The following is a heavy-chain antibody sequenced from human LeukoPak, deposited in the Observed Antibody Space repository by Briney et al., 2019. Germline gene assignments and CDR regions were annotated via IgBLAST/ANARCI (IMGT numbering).Heavy chain of an antibody. CDR2: IRSKANSYAT. J-gene: IGHJ6*02. Sequence: GGSLKLTCAASGFTFSGSAMHWVRQASGKGLEWVGRIRSKANSYATAYAASVKGRFTISRDDSKNTAYLQMNSLKTEDTAVYYCARIVGATDYYYYGMDVWGQGTTVTVSS. CDR3: ARIVGATDYYYYGMDV. CDR1: GFTFSGSA. V-gene: IGHV3-73*01. D-gene: IGHD1-26*01.